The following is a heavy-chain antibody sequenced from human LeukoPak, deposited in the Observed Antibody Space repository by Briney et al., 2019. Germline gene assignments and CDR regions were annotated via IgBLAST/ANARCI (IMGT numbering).Heavy chain of an antibody. CDR1: GFTFSTYN. D-gene: IGHD5-12*01. CDR2: ISSSSSTT. V-gene: IGHV3-48*01. Sequence: GGSLRLSCAASGFTFSTYNMNWVRQAPGKGLEWISYISSSSSTTYYADSVKGRFTISRDNAKNSLDLQMNSLRAEDTAVYYCARLASEVFDYWGQGTLVTVSS. CDR3: ARLASEVFDY. J-gene: IGHJ4*02.